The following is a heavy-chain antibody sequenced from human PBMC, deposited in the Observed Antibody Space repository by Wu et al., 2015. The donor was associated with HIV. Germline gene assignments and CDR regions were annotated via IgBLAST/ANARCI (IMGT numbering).Heavy chain of an antibody. CDR3: ATEFLHYFDD. CDR1: GYTLTESS. D-gene: IGHD2/OR15-2a*01. V-gene: IGHV1-24*01. Sequence: QVQLVQSGAEVKKPGASVKVSCKVSGYTLTESSIHWVRQTPGKGLEWMGGFYPEDDETTYAQSFQGRLTMTEDTSTDTAYMELSSLSSDDTAVYFCATEFLHYFDDWGQGTLVTVSS. CDR2: FYPEDDET. J-gene: IGHJ4*02.